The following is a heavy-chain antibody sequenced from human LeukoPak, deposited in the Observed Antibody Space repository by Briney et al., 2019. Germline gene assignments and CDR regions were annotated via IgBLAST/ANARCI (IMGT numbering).Heavy chain of an antibody. J-gene: IGHJ4*02. CDR3: ARENTLVRGTRNPFDY. V-gene: IGHV6-1*01. CDR1: GDSVSSDDAA. CDR2: TFYRSKWYY. D-gene: IGHD3-10*01. Sequence: SQTLSLTCAISGDSVSSDDAAWNWIRQSPSRGLEWLGRTFYRSKWYYDSAVSVKSRITINPDTSKNQFSLQLNSVTPEDTAVYYCARENTLVRGTRNPFDYWGRGTLVTVSS.